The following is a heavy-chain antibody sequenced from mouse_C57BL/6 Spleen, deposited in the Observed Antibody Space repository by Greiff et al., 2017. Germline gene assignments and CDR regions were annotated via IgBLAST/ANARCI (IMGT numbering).Heavy chain of an antibody. CDR2: FHPYNDDT. CDR3: GRRRGSSCGYFDY. J-gene: IGHJ2*01. V-gene: IGHV1-47*01. CDR1: GYTFTTYP. D-gene: IGHD1-3*01. Sequence: VQLVESGAELVKPGASVKMSCKASGYTFTTYPIEWMKQNHGKSLEWIGNFHPYNDDTKYNEKFKGKATLTVEKSSSTVYLELIRLSSDDSAVXYCGRRRGSSCGYFDYWGQGTTLTVSS.